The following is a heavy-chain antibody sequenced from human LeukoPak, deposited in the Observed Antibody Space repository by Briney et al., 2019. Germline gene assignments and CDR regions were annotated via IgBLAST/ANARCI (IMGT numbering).Heavy chain of an antibody. CDR1: GYTFTDYY. CDR3: ARRYCSSTSCYYFDY. Sequence: ASVKVSCKASGYTFTDYYMHWVRQAPGQGLEWMGWINANRGGANYAQRFQGRVTMTRDTSITTAYMELSRLKSDDTAVYYCARRYCSSTSCYYFDYWGQGTLVTVSS. V-gene: IGHV1-2*02. CDR2: INANRGGA. J-gene: IGHJ4*02. D-gene: IGHD2-2*01.